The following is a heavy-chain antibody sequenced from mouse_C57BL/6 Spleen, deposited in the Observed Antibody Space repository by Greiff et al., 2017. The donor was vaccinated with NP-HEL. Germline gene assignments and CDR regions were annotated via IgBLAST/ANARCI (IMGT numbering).Heavy chain of an antibody. CDR2: IDPANGNT. D-gene: IGHD4-1*01. V-gene: IGHV14-3*01. CDR3: ARGGDWDSWFAY. J-gene: IGHJ3*01. CDR1: GFTFTNSY. Sequence: VHLPQSVAALVPPGASVKLSCTASGFTFTNSYMPWVKQRPVQGLEWIGRIDPANGNTKYAPKFQGKATITADTSSNTAYLQLSSLTSEDTAIYYCARGGDWDSWFAYWGQGTLVTVSA.